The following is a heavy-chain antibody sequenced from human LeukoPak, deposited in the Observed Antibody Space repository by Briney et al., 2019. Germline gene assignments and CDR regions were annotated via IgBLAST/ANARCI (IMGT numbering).Heavy chain of an antibody. D-gene: IGHD2-15*01. J-gene: IGHJ5*02. V-gene: IGHV1-2*02. CDR1: GYTFTDYY. CDR3: ARSSSRGNWFDP. CDR2: INPNSGGT. Sequence: GASVKVSCKASGYTFTDYYMHWVRQAHGQGLEWMGWINPNSGGTNYAQKFQGRVTMTRDTSISTAYMELSWLTYDDTAVYYCARSSSRGNWFDPWGQGTLVTVSS.